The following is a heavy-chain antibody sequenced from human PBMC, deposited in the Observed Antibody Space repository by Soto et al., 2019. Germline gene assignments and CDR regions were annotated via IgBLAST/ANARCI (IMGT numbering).Heavy chain of an antibody. CDR2: IIPILGIA. D-gene: IGHD3-3*01. Sequence: ASVKVSCKASGGTFSSYTISWVRQAPGQGLEWMGRIIPILGIANYAQKFQGRVTITADKSTSTAYMELSSLRSEDTAVYYCARANSPGPYYDYWSPQAPWGQGTLVTVSS. CDR3: ARANSPGPYYDYWSPQAP. CDR1: GGTFSSYT. V-gene: IGHV1-69*02. J-gene: IGHJ5*02.